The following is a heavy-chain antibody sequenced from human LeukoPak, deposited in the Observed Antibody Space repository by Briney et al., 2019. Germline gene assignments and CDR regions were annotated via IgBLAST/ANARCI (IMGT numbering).Heavy chain of an antibody. Sequence: GGSLRLSCAASGFTFSRYWMSWARQAPGKGLEWVANIKGDGSEKYYGDSLKGRFTISRDNAKNTLYLQMNSLRAEDTAVYYCAKDVLVVPAAVVLDYWGQGTLVTVSS. J-gene: IGHJ4*02. CDR3: AKDVLVVPAAVVLDY. D-gene: IGHD2-2*01. CDR2: IKGDGSEK. V-gene: IGHV3-7*03. CDR1: GFTFSRYW.